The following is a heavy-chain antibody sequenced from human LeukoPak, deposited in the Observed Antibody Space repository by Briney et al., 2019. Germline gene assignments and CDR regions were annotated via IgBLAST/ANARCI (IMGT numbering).Heavy chain of an antibody. CDR1: GFTFSSYA. D-gene: IGHD6-13*01. CDR3: ARGDSSSWYLGAFDI. Sequence: PGGSLRLSCAASGFTFSSYAMSWVRQAPGKGLEWVSSISGSGGNTFYADSVKGRFTISRDNSKNTLYLQMNSLRAEDTAVYYCARGDSSSWYLGAFDIWGQGTMATVSS. V-gene: IGHV3-23*01. CDR2: ISGSGGNT. J-gene: IGHJ3*02.